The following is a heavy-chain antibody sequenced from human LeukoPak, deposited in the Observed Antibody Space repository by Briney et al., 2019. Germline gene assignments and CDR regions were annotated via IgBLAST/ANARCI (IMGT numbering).Heavy chain of an antibody. CDR2: ISGSGGST. V-gene: IGHV3-23*01. Sequence: PGGSLRLSCAASGFTFSSYAMSWVRQAPGKGLEWVSAISGSGGSTYYADSVKGRFTISRDNSKNTLYLQMNSLRAEDTAVYYCAKDLRIISYYDFWSGYYSGAFDIWGQGTMVTVSS. CDR3: AKDLRIISYYDFWSGYYSGAFDI. J-gene: IGHJ3*02. D-gene: IGHD3-3*01. CDR1: GFTFSSYA.